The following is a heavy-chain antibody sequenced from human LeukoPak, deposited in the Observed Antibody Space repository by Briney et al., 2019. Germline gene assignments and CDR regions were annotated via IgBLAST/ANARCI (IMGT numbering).Heavy chain of an antibody. Sequence: PSETLSLTCTVSGGSISSYYWSWLRQSPGKGLECVGYIHYTGSTNYNPSLKSRVTISVETSKNQFSLKLKSVTAADTAVYYCARGGYYGSGNDFRFDPWGQGTLVTVSS. CDR2: IHYTGST. D-gene: IGHD3-10*01. CDR3: ARGGYYGSGNDFRFDP. J-gene: IGHJ5*02. CDR1: GGSISSYY. V-gene: IGHV4-59*01.